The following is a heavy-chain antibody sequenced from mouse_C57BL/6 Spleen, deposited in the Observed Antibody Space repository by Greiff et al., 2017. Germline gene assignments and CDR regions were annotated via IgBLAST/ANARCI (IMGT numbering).Heavy chain of an antibody. CDR2: IYPGDGDT. D-gene: IGHD1-1*01. CDR1: GYAFSSYW. V-gene: IGHV1-80*01. CDR3: AGSSYEDWYFDV. Sequence: VQLQESGAELVKPGASVKISCKASGYAFSSYWMNWVKQRPGTGLEWIGQIYPGDGDTNYNGKFKGKATLTADKSSSTAYMQLSSLTSEVSAVYFCAGSSYEDWYFDVWGTGTTVTVSS. J-gene: IGHJ1*03.